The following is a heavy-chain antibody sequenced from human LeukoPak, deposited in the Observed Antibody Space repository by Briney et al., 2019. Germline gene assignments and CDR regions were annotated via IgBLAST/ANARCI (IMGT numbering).Heavy chain of an antibody. Sequence: GGSLRLSCAASGFTFSSYAMHWVRQAPGKGLEWVAVISYDGSNKYYADSVKGRVTISRDNSKNTLYLQMNSLRAEDTAVYYCARASWGDYFDYWGQGTLVTVSS. D-gene: IGHD3-16*01. CDR3: ARASWGDYFDY. CDR1: GFTFSSYA. V-gene: IGHV3-30-3*01. J-gene: IGHJ4*02. CDR2: ISYDGSNK.